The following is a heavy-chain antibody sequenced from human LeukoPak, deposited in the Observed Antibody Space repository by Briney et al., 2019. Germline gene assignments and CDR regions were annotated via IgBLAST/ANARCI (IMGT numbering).Heavy chain of an antibody. CDR1: GYTFTGYY. D-gene: IGHD5-12*01. CDR3: ARLSGYDNYYYYYMDV. Sequence: ASVKVSCKASGYTFTGYYMHWVRQAPGQGLEWMGWINPNSGGTNYAQKFQGKATMTRDTSISTAYMELSRLRSDDTAVYYCARLSGYDNYYYYYMDVWGKGTTVTVSS. J-gene: IGHJ6*03. CDR2: INPNSGGT. V-gene: IGHV1-2*02.